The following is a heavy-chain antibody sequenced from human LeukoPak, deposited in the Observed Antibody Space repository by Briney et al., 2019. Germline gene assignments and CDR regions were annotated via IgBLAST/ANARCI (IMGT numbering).Heavy chain of an antibody. J-gene: IGHJ6*02. CDR2: ISSSSSYI. D-gene: IGHD3-9*01. Sequence: GSLRLSCAASGFTFSSYSMNWVRQAPGKGLEWVSSISSSSSYIYYADSVKGRFTISRDNAKNSLYLQMNSLRAEDTAVYYCARGSGGYYDILTGYYTPYYYGMDVWGQGTTVTVSS. CDR1: GFTFSSYS. CDR3: ARGSGGYYDILTGYYTPYYYGMDV. V-gene: IGHV3-21*01.